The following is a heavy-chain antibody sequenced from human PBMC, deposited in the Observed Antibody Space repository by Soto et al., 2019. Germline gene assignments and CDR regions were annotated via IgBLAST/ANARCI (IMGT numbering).Heavy chain of an antibody. D-gene: IGHD3-10*01. CDR3: TRAVLLWFGELPA. J-gene: IGHJ5*02. CDR2: TSSSGGST. CDR1: GFTFTNYA. V-gene: IGHV3-23*01. Sequence: GGSLRLSCAASGFTFTNYALSWVRQAPGKGLEWVSATSSSGGSTYYADFVKGRFTISRDNSKNTLYLQMNSLKTEDTAVYYCTRAVLLWFGELPAWGQGTLVTVSS.